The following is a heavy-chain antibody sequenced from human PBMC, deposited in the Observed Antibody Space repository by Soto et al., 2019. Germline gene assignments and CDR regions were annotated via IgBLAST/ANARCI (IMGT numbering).Heavy chain of an antibody. Sequence: GGSLRLSCGASGITVSSYWILWVRQAPGKGLVWVSRINRDGSSTNYADSVKGRFTISRDNAKNTLYLQMNSLRAEDTAVYYCAREAGVAGTVLDYWCQGILVTVSS. CDR1: GITVSSYW. CDR3: AREAGVAGTVLDY. CDR2: INRDGSST. J-gene: IGHJ4*02. D-gene: IGHD6-19*01. V-gene: IGHV3-74*01.